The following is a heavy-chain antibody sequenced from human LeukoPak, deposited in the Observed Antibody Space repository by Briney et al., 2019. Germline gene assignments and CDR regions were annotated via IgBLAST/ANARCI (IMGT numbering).Heavy chain of an antibody. D-gene: IGHD2-2*01. CDR3: ARVYCTNTICFLLGDY. Sequence: PSETLSLTCTVSGGSIYTTSYYWGWIRQPPGKGLEWIGEIHHSGSTNYNPSLKSRVTISVDKSKNQFSLRLSSVTAADTAVYYCARVYCTNTICFLLGDYWGQGTPVTVSS. CDR2: IHHSGST. J-gene: IGHJ4*02. V-gene: IGHV4-39*07. CDR1: GGSIYTTSYY.